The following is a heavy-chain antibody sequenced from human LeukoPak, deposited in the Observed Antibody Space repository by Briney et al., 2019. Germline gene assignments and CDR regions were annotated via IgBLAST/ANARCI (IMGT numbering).Heavy chain of an antibody. CDR1: GGSIGSGGYT. CDR2: FYHSGST. D-gene: IGHD6-19*01. CDR3: ARETTGWYRALDS. J-gene: IGHJ4*02. Sequence: PSETLSLTCAVSGGSIGSGGYTWSWIRQPPGKGLEWIGYFYHSGSTHYNPSLKSRVTISVDRSEKRISLKLRSVTAADTAVYYCARETTGWYRALDSWGQGSLVTVSS. V-gene: IGHV4-30-2*01.